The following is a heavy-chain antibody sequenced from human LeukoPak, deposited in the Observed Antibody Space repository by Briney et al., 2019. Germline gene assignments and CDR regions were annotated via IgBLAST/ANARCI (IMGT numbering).Heavy chain of an antibody. J-gene: IGHJ4*02. CDR3: ARVTSEGHFDY. CDR1: GFTFSSYA. CDR2: ISYDGSNK. Sequence: GGSLRLSCAASGFTFSSYAMHWVRQAPGKGLEWVAVISYDGSNKYYADSVKGRFTISRDNSKNTLYLQMNSLRAEDTGVYYCARVTSEGHFDYWGQGTLVTVSS. V-gene: IGHV3-30-3*01.